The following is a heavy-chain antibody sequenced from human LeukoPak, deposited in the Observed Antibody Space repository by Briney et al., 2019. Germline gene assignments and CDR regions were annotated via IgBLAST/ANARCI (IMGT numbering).Heavy chain of an antibody. CDR2: ITWNGGST. J-gene: IGHJ6*03. CDR3: ARNYYDSSGYNPDYYYYYYMDV. V-gene: IGHV3-20*01. Sequence: GGSLRLSCAASGFTFDDYVMSWVRQAPGKGLEWVSAITWNGGSTGYADSVKGRFTISRDNAKNSLYLQMNSLRAEDTALYHCARNYYDSSGYNPDYYYYYYMDVWGKGTTVTISS. D-gene: IGHD3-22*01. CDR1: GFTFDDYV.